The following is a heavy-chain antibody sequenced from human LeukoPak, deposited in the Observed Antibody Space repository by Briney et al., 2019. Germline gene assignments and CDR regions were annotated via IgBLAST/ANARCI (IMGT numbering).Heavy chain of an antibody. V-gene: IGHV3-48*03. D-gene: IGHD6-13*01. CDR3: ARGGPAAGRFDY. J-gene: IGHJ4*02. CDR2: ISSSGNTI. CDR1: GFTFSSYE. Sequence: PGRSLRLSCAASGFTFSSYEMNWVRQAPGKGLDWVSYISSSGNTIYYADSVKGRFTISRDNAKNSLYLQMNSLRAEDTAVYYCARGGPAAGRFDYWGQGTLVTVSS.